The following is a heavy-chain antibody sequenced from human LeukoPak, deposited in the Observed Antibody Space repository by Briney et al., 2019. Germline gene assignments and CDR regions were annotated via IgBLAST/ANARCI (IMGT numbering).Heavy chain of an antibody. CDR3: ARGYYSSSRFDS. CDR2: VNSDGSTT. V-gene: IGHV3-74*01. D-gene: IGHD6-13*01. J-gene: IGHJ4*02. CDR1: GFPFSNYW. Sequence: SGGSLRLSCAASGFPFSNYWMHWVRQAPGKGLVWVSRVNSDGSTTNYADSVKGRFTISRDNVENTLYMRMNSLRPEDTAVYYCARGYYSSSRFDSWGQGTLVTVSS.